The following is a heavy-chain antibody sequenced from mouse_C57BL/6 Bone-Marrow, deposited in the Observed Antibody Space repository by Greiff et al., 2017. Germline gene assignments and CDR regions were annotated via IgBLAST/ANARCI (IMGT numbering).Heavy chain of an antibody. CDR2: IYPSDSET. CDR1: GYTFTSYW. CDR3: ATLYAMDY. J-gene: IGHJ4*01. V-gene: IGHV1-61*01. Sequence: QVQLQQPGAELVRPGSSVKLSCKASGYTFTSYWMDWVKQRPGQGLEWIGNIYPSDSETHYNQKFKDKATLTVDKSSSTAYMQLSSLTSEDSAVXYCATLYAMDYWGQGTSVTVSS.